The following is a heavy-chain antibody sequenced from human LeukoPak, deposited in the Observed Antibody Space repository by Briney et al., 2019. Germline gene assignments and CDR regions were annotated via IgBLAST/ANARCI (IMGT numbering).Heavy chain of an antibody. J-gene: IGHJ4*02. V-gene: IGHV3-30*04. CDR3: ARDSSMLRGPLVIYYFDF. CDR1: GFTFSSSA. D-gene: IGHD3-10*01. CDR2: ISHDGSNE. Sequence: GGSLRLSCAASGFTFSSSAMHWVRQAPGKGLEWVAFISHDGSNEYYADSVKGRFTISRDNSKNTLYLQMNSLRVEDTAVYYCARDSSMLRGPLVIYYFDFWGQGTLVTVSS.